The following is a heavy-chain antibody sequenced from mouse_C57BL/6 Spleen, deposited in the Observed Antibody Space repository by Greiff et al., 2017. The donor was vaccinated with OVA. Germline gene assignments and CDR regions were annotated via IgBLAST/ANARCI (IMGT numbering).Heavy chain of an antibody. CDR2: ISYDGSN. D-gene: IGHD2-2*01. CDR3: ASNYGYNYFDY. CDR1: GYPITSGYY. Sequence: EVKLEESGPGLVKPSQSLSLTCSVTGYPITSGYYWNWIRQFPGNKLEWMGYISYDGSNNYNPSLKNRISITRDTSKNQFFLKLNSVTTEDTATYYCASNYGYNYFDYWGQGTTLTVSS. J-gene: IGHJ2*01. V-gene: IGHV3-6*01.